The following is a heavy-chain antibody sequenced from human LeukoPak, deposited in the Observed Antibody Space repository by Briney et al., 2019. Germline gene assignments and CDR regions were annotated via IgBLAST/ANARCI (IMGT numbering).Heavy chain of an antibody. CDR3: ARVYDSSGYYFD. V-gene: IGHV4-39*01. CDR1: GGSISSSSYY. CDR2: IYYSGST. D-gene: IGHD3-22*01. Sequence: SETLSLTCTVSGGSISSSSYYWGWIRQPPGKGLEWIGSIYYSGSTYYNPSLKSRVTISVDTSKYQFSLKLSSVTAADTAVYYCARVYDSSGYYFDWGQGTLVTVSS. J-gene: IGHJ4*02.